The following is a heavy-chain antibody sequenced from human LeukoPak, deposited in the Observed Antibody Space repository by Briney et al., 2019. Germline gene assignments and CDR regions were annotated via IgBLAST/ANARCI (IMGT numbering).Heavy chain of an antibody. J-gene: IGHJ4*02. V-gene: IGHV3-30*18. Sequence: GGSLRLSCAASGFTFSSYWMSWVRQAPGKGLEWVAVISYDGSNKYYADSVKGRFTISRDNSKNTLYLQMNSLRAEDTAVYYCAKDRLPYSSGWSDYWGQGTLVTVSS. CDR2: ISYDGSNK. CDR3: AKDRLPYSSGWSDY. CDR1: GFTFSSYW. D-gene: IGHD6-19*01.